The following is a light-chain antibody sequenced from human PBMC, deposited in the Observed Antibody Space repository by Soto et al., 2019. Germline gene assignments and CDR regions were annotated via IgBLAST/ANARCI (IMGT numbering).Light chain of an antibody. CDR2: GAS. CDR1: QSVSSSY. J-gene: IGKJ5*01. Sequence: EIVLTQSPGTLSLSPGGRATLSCRASQSVSSSYLAWYQQKPGQAPRLLIYGASSRATGIPDRFSGSGSGTDFTLTISRLEPEDFAVYYCQQYGSRITFGQGTRLEIK. CDR3: QQYGSRIT. V-gene: IGKV3-20*01.